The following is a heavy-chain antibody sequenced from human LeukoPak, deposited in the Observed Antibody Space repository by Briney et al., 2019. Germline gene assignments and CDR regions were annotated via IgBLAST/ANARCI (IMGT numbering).Heavy chain of an antibody. CDR2: ISGSGGST. D-gene: IGHD5-12*01. V-gene: IGHV3-23*01. J-gene: IGHJ6*02. CDR3: AKDLILEKSGYDSSYYYGMDV. Sequence: GGPLRLSCAASGFTFSSYAMSWVRQAPGKGLEWVSAISGSGGSTYYADSVKGGFTISRDNSKNTLYLQMNSLRAEDTAVYYCAKDLILEKSGYDSSYYYGMDVWGQGTTVTVSS. CDR1: GFTFSSYA.